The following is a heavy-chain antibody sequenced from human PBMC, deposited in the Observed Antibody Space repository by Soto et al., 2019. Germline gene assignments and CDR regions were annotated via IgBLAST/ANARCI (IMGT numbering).Heavy chain of an antibody. Sequence: ASVNVSCKASGYTFTSYCRHCVRQAPGKRLEWMGWINAGNGNTKYAQKFQGRVTMTTDTSTSTAYMELRSLRSDDTAVYYCARCIQPDYYYGMDVWGQGPPVTVS. CDR1: GYTFTSYC. CDR2: INAGNGNT. CDR3: ARCIQPDYYYGMDV. V-gene: IGHV1-3*01. J-gene: IGHJ6*02. D-gene: IGHD5-18*01.